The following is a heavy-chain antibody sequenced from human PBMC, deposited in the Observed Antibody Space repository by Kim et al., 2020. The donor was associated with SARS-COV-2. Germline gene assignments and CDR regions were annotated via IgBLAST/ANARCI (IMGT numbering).Heavy chain of an antibody. CDR2: TYYRSKWYN. J-gene: IGHJ6*02. Sequence: SQTLSLTCAISGDSVSSNSAAWNWIRQSPSRGLEWLGRTYYRSKWYNDYAVSVKSRITINPDTSKNQFSLQLNSVTPEDTAVYYCAKEATIVVVPAAEPSYYYYYGMDVWGQGTTVTVSS. V-gene: IGHV6-1*01. CDR3: AKEATIVVVPAAEPSYYYYYGMDV. CDR1: GDSVSSNSAA. D-gene: IGHD2-2*01.